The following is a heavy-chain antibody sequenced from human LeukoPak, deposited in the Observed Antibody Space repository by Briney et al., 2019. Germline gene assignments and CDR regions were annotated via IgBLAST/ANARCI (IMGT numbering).Heavy chain of an antibody. CDR3: ARVGCSSTSCGNWFDP. CDR1: GYTFTSYA. D-gene: IGHD2-2*01. Sequence: ASVKVSCKASGYTFTSYAMHWVRQAPGQRLEWMGWINARNGNTKYSQKFQGRVTITRDTSASTAYMELSSLRSEDTAVYYCARVGCSSTSCGNWFDPWGQGTLVTVSS. J-gene: IGHJ5*02. V-gene: IGHV1-3*01. CDR2: INARNGNT.